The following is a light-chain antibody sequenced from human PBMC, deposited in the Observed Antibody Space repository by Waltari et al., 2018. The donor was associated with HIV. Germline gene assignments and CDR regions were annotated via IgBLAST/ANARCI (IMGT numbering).Light chain of an antibody. CDR2: DVS. J-gene: IGLJ2*01. CDR3: CSYAGTYTFVV. Sequence: QSALTQPRSLSGSPGQSVPISCTGPSSDVGSYNYVAWYQHHPGKAPNLILYDVSARPSGVPDRFSGSKSGNTASLTISGLQAEDEADYYCCSYAGTYTFVVFGGGTKLTVL. V-gene: IGLV2-11*01. CDR1: SSDVGSYNY.